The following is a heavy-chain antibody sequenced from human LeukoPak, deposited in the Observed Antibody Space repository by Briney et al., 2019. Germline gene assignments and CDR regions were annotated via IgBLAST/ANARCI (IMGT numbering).Heavy chain of an antibody. Sequence: GGSLRLSCAASGFTFSSYSMNWVRLAPGKGLKWVSYISSSSGGIRYADSVKGRFTISRDNAKNSLYLQMSSLRDEDTAVYYCARDWSYAFDYWGQGILVTVSS. J-gene: IGHJ4*02. V-gene: IGHV3-48*02. CDR3: ARDWSYAFDY. CDR2: ISSSSGGI. CDR1: GFTFSSYS. D-gene: IGHD1-26*01.